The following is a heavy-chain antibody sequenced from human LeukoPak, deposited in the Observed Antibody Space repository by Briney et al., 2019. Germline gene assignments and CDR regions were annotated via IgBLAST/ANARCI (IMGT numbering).Heavy chain of an antibody. CDR2: IYTSGST. CDR3: ARDSYDFWSGYYSDY. J-gene: IGHJ4*02. Sequence: SETLSLTCTVSGGSISSGSYYWSWIRQPAGKGLEWIGSIYTSGSTNYNPSLKSRVTISVDTSKNQLSLKLSSVTAADTAVYYCARDSYDFWSGYYSDYWGQGTLVTVSS. CDR1: GGSISSGSYY. V-gene: IGHV4-61*02. D-gene: IGHD3-3*01.